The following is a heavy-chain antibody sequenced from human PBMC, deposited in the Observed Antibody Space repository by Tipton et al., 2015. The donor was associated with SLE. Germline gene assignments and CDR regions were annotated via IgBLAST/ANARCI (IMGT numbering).Heavy chain of an antibody. CDR1: GYFLGSGYY. CDR3: VTSRQQVGRNNF. V-gene: IGHV4-38-2*01. D-gene: IGHD1-1*01. Sequence: TLSLTCDVSGYFLGSGYYWGWIRQPPGKGLQWVASLSYSGTPFYNPSLESRLAISLDTSKNQFSLKLTSVTAADTAVYYCVTSRQQVGRNNFWGHGTLVTVSS. CDR2: LSYSGTP. J-gene: IGHJ4*01.